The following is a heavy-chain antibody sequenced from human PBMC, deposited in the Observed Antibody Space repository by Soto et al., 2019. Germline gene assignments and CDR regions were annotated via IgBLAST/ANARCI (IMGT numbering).Heavy chain of an antibody. J-gene: IGHJ6*02. CDR3: ARKYLPYYGSGSPYGMDV. D-gene: IGHD3-10*01. CDR1: GGSFSGYY. CDR2: VNHSGST. Sequence: QVQLQQWGAGLLKPSETLSLTCGVYGGSFSGYYWSWIRQPPGKGLEWIGEVNHSGSTNYNPSLKGRVTLSVYTSKNQFSMKLSSVTAADTALYYCARKYLPYYGSGSPYGMDVWGQGTTVTVSS. V-gene: IGHV4-34*01.